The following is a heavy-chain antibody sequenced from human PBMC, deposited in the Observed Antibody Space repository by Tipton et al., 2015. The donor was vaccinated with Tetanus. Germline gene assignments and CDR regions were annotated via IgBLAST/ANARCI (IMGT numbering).Heavy chain of an antibody. CDR3: AFLPKHWLVPSFDP. CDR1: GGSFNDFY. Sequence: GLVKPSETLSLTCAVSGGSFNDFYWSWIRLSPGRGLEWIGEINHSGSAYQSPSLKSRLTMSVDTSKNHFSLNLSSVTAADTAVYYCAFLPKHWLVPSFDPWGQGTLVTVSS. V-gene: IGHV4-34*01. J-gene: IGHJ5*02. D-gene: IGHD6-19*01. CDR2: INHSGSA.